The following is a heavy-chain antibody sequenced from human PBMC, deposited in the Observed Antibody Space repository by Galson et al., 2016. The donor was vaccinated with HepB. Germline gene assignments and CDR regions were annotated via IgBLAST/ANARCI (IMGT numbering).Heavy chain of an antibody. CDR1: GYTFTSYY. CDR3: AIVLLSGYFPS. D-gene: IGHD3-22*01. CDR2: INPSGGST. V-gene: IGHV1-46*03. Sequence: SVKVSCKASGYTFTSYYIHWVRQAPGQGLEWMGIINPSGGSTTYAQTFQGRVTMTRDTSTSTVYMELSSLRSEDTAVYYCAIVLLSGYFPSWGQGTLVTVSS. J-gene: IGHJ5*02.